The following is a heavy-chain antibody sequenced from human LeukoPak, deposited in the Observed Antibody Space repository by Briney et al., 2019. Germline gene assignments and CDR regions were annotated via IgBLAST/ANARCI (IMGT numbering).Heavy chain of an antibody. CDR1: GFTVSSNY. CDR2: IYSGGST. D-gene: IGHD3-22*01. CDR3: AHVPRNYYDSSGYFDY. V-gene: IGHV3-66*01. Sequence: GGSLRLSCAASGFTVSSNYMSWVRQAPGKGLEWVSVIYSGGSTYYADSVKGRFTISRDNSKNTLYLQVNSLRAEDTAVYYCAHVPRNYYDSSGYFDYWGQGTLVTVSS. J-gene: IGHJ4*02.